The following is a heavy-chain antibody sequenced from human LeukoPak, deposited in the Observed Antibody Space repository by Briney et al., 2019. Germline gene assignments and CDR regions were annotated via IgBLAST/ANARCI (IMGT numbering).Heavy chain of an antibody. D-gene: IGHD2-15*01. CDR1: XXXXNSYA. J-gene: IGHJ4*02. Sequence: GGSLRLXCAXSXXXXNSYAMNWVRQAPGKGLEWVSGISGSGGSTYYADSLKRRFTISRDNSKNTLYLQMNSLRAEETAVYYCARPRLPYCSGGSCYGFDYWGQGTLVTVSS. V-gene: IGHV3-23*01. CDR3: ARPRLPYCSGGSCYGFDY. CDR2: ISGSGGST.